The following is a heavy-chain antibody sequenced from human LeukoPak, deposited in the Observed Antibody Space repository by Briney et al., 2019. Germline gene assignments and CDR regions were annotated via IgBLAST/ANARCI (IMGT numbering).Heavy chain of an antibody. J-gene: IGHJ5*02. CDR1: GFIVSDAW. CDR2: IESRTDGGTT. CDR3: ARGGHYFDP. Sequence: GGSLRLSCAASGFIVSDAWMSWVRQAPGKELKWIGRIESRTDGGTTEYAAPVQDRVTITRDDSKNTLYVHLSSLRIEDTAIYYCARGGHYFDPWGQGTLVTVSS. V-gene: IGHV3-15*04. D-gene: IGHD1-26*01.